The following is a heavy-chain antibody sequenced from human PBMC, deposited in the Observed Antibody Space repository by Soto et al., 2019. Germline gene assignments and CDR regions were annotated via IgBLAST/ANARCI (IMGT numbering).Heavy chain of an antibody. V-gene: IGHV4-34*01. CDR2: INHSGST. Sequence: SETLSLTCAVYGGSFSGYYWSWIRQPPGKGLEWIGEINHSGSTNYNPSLKSRVTISVDTSKNQFSLKLSSVTAADTAVYYCARDASSYYDFWSGYPYHYYGMDVWGQGTTVTVSS. J-gene: IGHJ6*02. D-gene: IGHD3-3*01. CDR1: GGSFSGYY. CDR3: ARDASSYYDFWSGYPYHYYGMDV.